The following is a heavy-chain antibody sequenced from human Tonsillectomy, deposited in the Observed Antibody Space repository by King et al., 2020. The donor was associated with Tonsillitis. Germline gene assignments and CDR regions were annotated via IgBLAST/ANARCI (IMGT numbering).Heavy chain of an antibody. D-gene: IGHD2/OR15-2a*01. V-gene: IGHV3-43*01. CDR3: AKEQKKYFEA. CDR1: GFTFDDYT. Sequence: VQLVESGGVVEQPGGSLRLSCVASGFTFDDYTMHWVRQAPGKGLEWVSLITRYGGSAFYADFVKGRFTISRDNSKNSLYLQMNSLTSEDTAFYYCAKEQKKYFEAWGQGTLVTASS. J-gene: IGHJ4*02. CDR2: ITRYGGSA.